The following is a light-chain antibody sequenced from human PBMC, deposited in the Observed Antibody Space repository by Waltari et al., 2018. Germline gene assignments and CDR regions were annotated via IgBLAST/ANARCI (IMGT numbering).Light chain of an antibody. CDR2: DAS. CDR3: QHRNTGLT. J-gene: IGKJ4*01. CDR1: QSIGSY. Sequence: EIVLTQSPVTLSLSTGDTATLSCRASQSIGSYLAWYQRKPGQAPRLLIYDASNRAAGIPPRFSGGGSGTDFTLTISGLEPEDFAVYYCQHRNTGLTFGGGTKVEIE. V-gene: IGKV3-11*01.